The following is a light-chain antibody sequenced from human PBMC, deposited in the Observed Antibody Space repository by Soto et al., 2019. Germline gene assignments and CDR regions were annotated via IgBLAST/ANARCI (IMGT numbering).Light chain of an antibody. Sequence: QSALAQPRSVSGSPGQLLTISCTGTSSDVDDYRYVSWYQQYPGKAPKLVIYDGTKRPSGVPDRFSGSNSGNTASLTISGLQAEDEADYYCCSHVTTPEIFGNGNKVTVL. J-gene: IGLJ1*01. CDR2: DGT. CDR3: CSHVTTPEI. CDR1: SSDVDDYRY. V-gene: IGLV2-11*01.